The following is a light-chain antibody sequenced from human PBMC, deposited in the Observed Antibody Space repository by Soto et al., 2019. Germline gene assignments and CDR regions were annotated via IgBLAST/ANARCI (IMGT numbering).Light chain of an antibody. CDR2: EVS. Sequence: QSVLTQPASVSGSPGQSITISCTGTSSDVGGYNYVSWYQRHPGKAPKLMIYEVSNRPSGVSNRFSGSKSGTTASLTISGLQAEDEADYYCSSYTSTSALVFGGGTKVTVL. CDR1: SSDVGGYNY. V-gene: IGLV2-14*01. J-gene: IGLJ2*01. CDR3: SSYTSTSALV.